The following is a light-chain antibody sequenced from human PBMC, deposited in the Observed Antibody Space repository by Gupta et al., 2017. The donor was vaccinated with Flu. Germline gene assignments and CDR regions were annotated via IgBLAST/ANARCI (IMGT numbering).Light chain of an antibody. V-gene: IGKV1-6*01. J-gene: IGKJ1*01. CDR3: LQDYNYPWT. CDR1: QGIRND. CDR2: AAS. Sequence: AIQMTQSPSSLSASVGDRVTITCRASQGIRNDLGWYQQKPGKAPKLLIYAASSLQSGVPSRVSGSGSGTDFTLTISSLQPEDFATYYRLQDYNYPWTFGQGTKVEIK.